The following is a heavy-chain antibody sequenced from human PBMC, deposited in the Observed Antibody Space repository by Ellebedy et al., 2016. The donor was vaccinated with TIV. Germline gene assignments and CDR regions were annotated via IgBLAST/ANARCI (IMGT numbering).Heavy chain of an antibody. D-gene: IGHD5-18*01. J-gene: IGHJ4*02. CDR2: ISVYKGHT. V-gene: IGHV1-18*04. CDR3: ARGSDKAVDY. Sequence: AASVKVSCKASGYTFNTYNITWARQAPGQGLEWMGWISVYKGHTKYAQKLQGRVTMTTDTSTSTAYMELRSLRSDDTAVYYCARGSDKAVDYWGQGTLVTVSS. CDR1: GYTFNTYN.